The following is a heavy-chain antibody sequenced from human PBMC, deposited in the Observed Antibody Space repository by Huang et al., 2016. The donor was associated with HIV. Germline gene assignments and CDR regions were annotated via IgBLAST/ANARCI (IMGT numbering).Heavy chain of an antibody. D-gene: IGHD3-3*01. J-gene: IGHJ4*02. CDR1: GDSIRSGGYY. V-gene: IGHV4-30-4*08. CDR2: IYYRGSS. CDR3: ARAPATHSVFFY. Sequence: QVQLQESGPGLVKPSQTLSLTCTVSGDSIRSGGYYWTWIRQSPATGLAWIGYIYYRGSSDYNPSLKSRVSISIDAFKNRVSLKLKSVTVADTAVYYCARAPATHSVFFYWGQGTLVTVSA.